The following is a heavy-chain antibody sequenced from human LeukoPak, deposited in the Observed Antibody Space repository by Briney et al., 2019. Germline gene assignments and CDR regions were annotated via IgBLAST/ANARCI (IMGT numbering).Heavy chain of an antibody. Sequence: TSETLSLTCTVSGGSISSGDYYWNWIRQPAGKGLEWIGRIYTSGTTNYNPSLKSRVTISLDTSKNQFSLKLSSVTAADTAVYYCASIYYYDSAPFDPWGQGTLVTVSS. CDR3: ASIYYYDSAPFDP. D-gene: IGHD3-22*01. V-gene: IGHV4-61*02. CDR1: GGSISSGDYY. J-gene: IGHJ5*02. CDR2: IYTSGTT.